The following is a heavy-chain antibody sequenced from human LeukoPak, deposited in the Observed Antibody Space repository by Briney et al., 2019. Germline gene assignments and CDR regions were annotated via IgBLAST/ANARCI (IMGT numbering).Heavy chain of an antibody. V-gene: IGHV5-51*01. CDR2: INPADSDT. D-gene: IGHD2-2*01. CDR3: ARKYCSTTTCYWAFDI. J-gene: IGHJ3*02. CDR1: GYSFTSYW. Sequence: GESPKISCKASGYSFTSYWIGWVRQMPGKGLQCMGIINPADSDTRYSPSFQGQVTISADKSISTAYLQWSSLKASDTAMYYCARKYCSTTTCYWAFDIWGQGTMVTVSS.